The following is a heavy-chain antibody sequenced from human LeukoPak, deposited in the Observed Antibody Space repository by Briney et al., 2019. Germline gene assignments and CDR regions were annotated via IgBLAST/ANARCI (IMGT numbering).Heavy chain of an antibody. CDR3: AKDKCDILTHELYFDY. D-gene: IGHD3-9*01. CDR2: ISWNSGSI. CDR1: GFTFDDYA. V-gene: IGHV3-9*01. J-gene: IGHJ4*02. Sequence: GGSLRLSCAASGFTFDDYAMHWVRQAPGKGLEWVSGISWNSGSIGYADSVKGRFTISRDNAKNSLYLQMNSLRAEDTALYYCAKDKCDILTHELYFDYWGQGTLVTVSS.